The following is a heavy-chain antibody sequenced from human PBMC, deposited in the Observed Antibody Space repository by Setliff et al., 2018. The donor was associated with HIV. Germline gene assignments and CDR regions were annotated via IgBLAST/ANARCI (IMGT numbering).Heavy chain of an antibody. CDR2: IYTSGST. D-gene: IGHD6-6*01. V-gene: IGHV4-4*09. CDR3: ARSSIAARAPQRLRYYYGMDV. CDR1: GGSISSYY. J-gene: IGHJ6*02. Sequence: PSETLSLTCTVSGGSISSYYWSWIRQPPGKGLEWIGYIYTSGSTNYNPSLKSRVTISVDTSKNQFSLKLSSVTAADTAVYYCARSSIAARAPQRLRYYYGMDVWGQGTTVTVSS.